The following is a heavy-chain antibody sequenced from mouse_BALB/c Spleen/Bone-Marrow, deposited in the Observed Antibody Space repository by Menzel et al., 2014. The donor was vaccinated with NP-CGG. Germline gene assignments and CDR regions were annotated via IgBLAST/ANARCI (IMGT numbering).Heavy chain of an antibody. J-gene: IGHJ3*01. CDR1: GYTFTSYT. V-gene: IGHV1-4*01. CDR2: INPSSGYT. Sequence: VQLQQSGAELARPGASVKVSCKASGYTFTSYTMHWVKQRPGQGLEWIGYINPSSGYTNYNQKFKDKATLTADKSSSTAYMQLSSLTSEDSAVYYCARSNGNYVLAYWGQGTLVTVSA. D-gene: IGHD2-1*01. CDR3: ARSNGNYVLAY.